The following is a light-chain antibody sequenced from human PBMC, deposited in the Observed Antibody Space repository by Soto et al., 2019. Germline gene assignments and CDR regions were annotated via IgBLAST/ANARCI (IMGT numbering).Light chain of an antibody. CDR1: QTIGRN. Sequence: EIVMTQSPATLSLSPGERATLSCRASQTIGRNLAWYQQKPGQAPRLLIYGVSTRATGIPPRFSGSGSGTEFTLTISSLQSEDFAVYFCQEYNIWPYTFGQGTKLAIK. V-gene: IGKV3D-15*01. CDR3: QEYNIWPYT. CDR2: GVS. J-gene: IGKJ2*01.